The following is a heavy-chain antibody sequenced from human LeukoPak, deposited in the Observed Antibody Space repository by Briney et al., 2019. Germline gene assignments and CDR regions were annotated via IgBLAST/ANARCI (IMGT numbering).Heavy chain of an antibody. Sequence: GGSLRLSCAASGFTFSSYAMHWVRQAPGKGLEWVAAISYDGSNKYYADSVKGRFTISRDNSKNTLYLQMNSLRAEDTAVYYCARAGGSDAFDIWGQGTMVTVSS. J-gene: IGHJ3*02. CDR3: ARAGGSDAFDI. V-gene: IGHV3-30*04. D-gene: IGHD3-16*01. CDR1: GFTFSSYA. CDR2: ISYDGSNK.